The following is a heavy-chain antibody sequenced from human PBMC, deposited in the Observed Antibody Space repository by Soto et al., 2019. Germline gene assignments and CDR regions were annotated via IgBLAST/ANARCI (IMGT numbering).Heavy chain of an antibody. J-gene: IGHJ4*02. Sequence: QVQLVQSGTEVKTSGASVKVSCKASGYSFTSYDINWLRQATGQRPERMGWVNPNTGDTGLAQRFQARVTLSSDTSINTAYVEVSSLRPDDTAIYFCARAPRPAAIAVLDHWGQGTLVAVSS. CDR2: VNPNTGDT. CDR3: ARAPRPAAIAVLDH. CDR1: GYSFTSYD. V-gene: IGHV1-8*01. D-gene: IGHD6-19*01.